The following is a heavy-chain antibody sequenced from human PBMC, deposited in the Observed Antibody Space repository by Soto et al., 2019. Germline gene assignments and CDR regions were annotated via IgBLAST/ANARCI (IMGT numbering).Heavy chain of an antibody. CDR1: GGSISSGGYY. Sequence: QVQLQESGPGLVKPSQTLSLTCTVSGGSISSGGYYWSWIRQHPGKGLEWIGYIYYSGSTYYNPSLKSRVTISVVTSKNQFSLKLSSVTAADTAVYYCARGITMVRGVAYGMDVWGQGTTVTVSS. J-gene: IGHJ6*02. CDR2: IYYSGST. D-gene: IGHD3-10*01. V-gene: IGHV4-31*03. CDR3: ARGITMVRGVAYGMDV.